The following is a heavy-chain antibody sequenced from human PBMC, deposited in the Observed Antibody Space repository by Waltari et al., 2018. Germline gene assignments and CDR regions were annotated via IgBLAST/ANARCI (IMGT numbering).Heavy chain of an antibody. J-gene: IGHJ4*02. CDR2: ISDCSDYD. V-gene: IGHV3-21*01. CDR3: ARDFYFSDGRCTDY. D-gene: IGHD2-15*01. CDR1: GLNFRSYS. Sequence: EVQLVESGGGLVKPGGSLRLSCVVSGLNFRSYSMNWGRQAPGKGLEWVPYISDCSDYDYYAASVKGRFTISRDNAKNSLYLQMNRLRTDDTAVYYCARDFYFSDGRCTDYWGQGTLVTVSS.